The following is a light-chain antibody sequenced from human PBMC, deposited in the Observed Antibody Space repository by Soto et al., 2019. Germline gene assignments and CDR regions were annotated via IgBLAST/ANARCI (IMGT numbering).Light chain of an antibody. CDR3: SSYTSSSTQV. V-gene: IGLV2-14*03. Sequence: SALTQPASVSGSPGQSITISCTGTSSDVGGYSYVSWYQQHPGKAPKLMIYDVSNRPSGVSNRFSGSKSGNTASLTISGLQAEDEADYYCSSYTSSSTQVFGGGTKLTVL. CDR2: DVS. CDR1: SSDVGGYSY. J-gene: IGLJ3*02.